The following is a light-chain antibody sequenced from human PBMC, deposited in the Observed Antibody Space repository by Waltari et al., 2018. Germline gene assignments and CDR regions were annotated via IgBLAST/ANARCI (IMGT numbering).Light chain of an antibody. CDR2: GDG. V-gene: IGLV3-21*02. J-gene: IGLJ2*01. CDR1: SIGSKT. Sequence: SYVLTQAPSVSVAPGQTAGIPCGGNSIGSKTVHWYQQKPGQAPILVVYGDGDRPSGIPERFSGSNSGDTATLTISRVEAGDEADYYCHVWDASSAHIVFGGGTKLTVL. CDR3: HVWDASSAHIV.